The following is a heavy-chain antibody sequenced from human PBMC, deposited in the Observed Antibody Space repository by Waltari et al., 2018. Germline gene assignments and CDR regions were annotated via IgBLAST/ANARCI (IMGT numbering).Heavy chain of an antibody. CDR1: GFTFTDYS. CDR3: GRGGPPYAMDV. CDR2: IKNDGSST. V-gene: IGHV3-74*01. D-gene: IGHD2-2*01. J-gene: IGHJ6*02. Sequence: EVPVVESGGGLVQPGGSPRLSCAAPGFTFTDYSMHWGRQAPGRGLVWVEHIKNDGSSTNHADSVKGRFTISRDNAKNTLYLQMNSLRVEDTAVYYCGRGGPPYAMDVWGQGTTVTVSS.